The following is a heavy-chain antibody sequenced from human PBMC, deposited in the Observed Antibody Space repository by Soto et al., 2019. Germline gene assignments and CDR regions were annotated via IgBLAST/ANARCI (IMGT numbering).Heavy chain of an antibody. CDR2: ISGSGGST. D-gene: IGHD3-3*01. CDR1: GFTFSSYA. J-gene: IGHJ6*02. CDR3: AKEVSYDFWSGYYTLDPTWYGMDV. V-gene: IGHV3-23*01. Sequence: GESLKISCAASGFTFSSYAMSWVRQAPGKGLEWVSAISGSGGSTYYADSVKGRFTISRDNSKNTLYLQMNSLRAEDTAVYYCAKEVSYDFWSGYYTLDPTWYGMDVWGQGTTVTVSS.